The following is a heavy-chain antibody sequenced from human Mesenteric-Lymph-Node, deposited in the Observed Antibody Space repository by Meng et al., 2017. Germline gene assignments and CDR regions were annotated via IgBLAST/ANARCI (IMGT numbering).Heavy chain of an antibody. V-gene: IGHV4-30-4*01. J-gene: IGHJ4*02. CDR2: IYYSGST. CDR1: GGSISSGDYY. Sequence: QVQLQEPGPGLVKPSQTLSLTCTCSGGSISSGDYYWSWIRQPPGKGLELIGHIYYSGSTSYNPSLKSRVTISVDTSNNQFSLKLSSVTAADTAVYYCARGGYYSFDYWGQGTLVTVSS. CDR3: ARGGYYSFDY. D-gene: IGHD5-18*01.